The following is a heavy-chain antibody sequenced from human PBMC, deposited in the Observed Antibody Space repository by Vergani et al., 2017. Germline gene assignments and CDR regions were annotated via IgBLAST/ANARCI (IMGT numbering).Heavy chain of an antibody. V-gene: IGHV4-34*01. CDR2: NNHSGST. J-gene: IGHJ4*02. CDR1: GGSFSGYY. Sequence: QVQLQQWGAGLLKPSETLSLTCAVYGGSFSGYYWSWIRKPPGKGLEWIGENNHSGSTNYNPSLKSRVTISVDTSKKQFTLNLSSVAAADTAVYYCARTNWAAAGTHFDYWGQGTLVTVSS. CDR3: ARTNWAAAGTHFDY. D-gene: IGHD6-13*01.